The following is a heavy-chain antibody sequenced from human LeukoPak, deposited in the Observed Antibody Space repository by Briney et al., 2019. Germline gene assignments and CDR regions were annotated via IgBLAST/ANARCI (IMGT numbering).Heavy chain of an antibody. D-gene: IGHD6-13*01. J-gene: IGHJ4*02. CDR2: IYYSGST. Sequence: SETLSLTCTVSGGSISSYYWSWIRQPPGKGLEWIGYIYYSGSTNYNPSLKSRVTISVDTSKNQFSLKLGSVTAADTAVYYCARGYSSSRFDYWGQGTLVTVSS. CDR1: GGSISSYY. CDR3: ARGYSSSRFDY. V-gene: IGHV4-59*01.